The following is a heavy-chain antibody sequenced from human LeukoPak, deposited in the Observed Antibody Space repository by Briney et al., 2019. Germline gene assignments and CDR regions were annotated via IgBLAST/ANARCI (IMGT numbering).Heavy chain of an antibody. CDR3: ARDRGGGLLTDY. J-gene: IGHJ4*02. Sequence: GGSLRLSSAASGFTFSSYWMHWVRQAPGKGLVWVSRINSDGSSTSYADSVKGRFTISRDNAKNTLYLQMNSLRAEDTAVYYCARDRGGGLLTDYWGQGTLVTVSS. D-gene: IGHD2/OR15-2a*01. CDR1: GFTFSSYW. CDR2: INSDGSST. V-gene: IGHV3-74*01.